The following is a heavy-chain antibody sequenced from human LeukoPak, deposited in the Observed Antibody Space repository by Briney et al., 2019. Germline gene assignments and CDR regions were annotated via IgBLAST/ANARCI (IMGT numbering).Heavy chain of an antibody. Sequence: SETLSLTCAVYGGSFSGYYWSWLRQPPGKGLEWIGEINHSGSTNYNPSLKSRVTISVDTSKNQFSLKLSSVTAADTAVYYCARGPRKHTIFGVVIFWGFDYWGQGTLVTVSS. CDR1: GGSFSGYY. CDR2: INHSGST. V-gene: IGHV4-34*01. J-gene: IGHJ4*02. CDR3: ARGPRKHTIFGVVIFWGFDY. D-gene: IGHD3-3*01.